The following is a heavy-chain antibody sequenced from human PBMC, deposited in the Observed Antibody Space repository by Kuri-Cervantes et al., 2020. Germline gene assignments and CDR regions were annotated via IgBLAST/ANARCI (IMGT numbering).Heavy chain of an antibody. CDR3: ARRPVYYYGSGSYRGWFDP. Sequence: SCAVSGGSISSGGYSWSWIRQPPGKGLEWIGYIYHSGSTYYNPSLKSRVTISVDTPKNQFSLKLSSVTAADTAVYYCARRPVYYYGSGSYRGWFDPWGQGTLVTVSS. CDR2: IYHSGST. V-gene: IGHV4-30-2*01. J-gene: IGHJ5*02. CDR1: GGSISSGGYS. D-gene: IGHD3-10*01.